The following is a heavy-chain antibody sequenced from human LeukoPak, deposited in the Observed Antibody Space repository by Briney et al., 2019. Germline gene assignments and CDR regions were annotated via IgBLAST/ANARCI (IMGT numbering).Heavy chain of an antibody. D-gene: IGHD3-16*01. CDR3: ARDKASVWRPFDY. V-gene: IGHV3-21*01. CDR1: GFTYSSYS. J-gene: IGHJ4*02. Sequence: GGSLRLSRAASGFTYSSYSMNWVRQAPGKGLEWVSSISSSSSYIYYADSVKGRFTISRDNAKNSLYLQMNSLRAEDTAVYYCARDKASVWRPFDYWGQGTLVTVSS. CDR2: ISSSSSYI.